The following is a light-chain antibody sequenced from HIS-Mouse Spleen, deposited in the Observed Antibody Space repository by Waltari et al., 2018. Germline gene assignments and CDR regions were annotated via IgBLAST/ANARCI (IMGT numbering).Light chain of an antibody. V-gene: IGLV1-44*01. CDR3: AAWDDSLNGWV. J-gene: IGLJ3*02. CDR2: SNN. CDR1: STNIGRNH. Sequence: QSVLTQPPSASGTPGQGVTISCSGSSTNIGRNHGNWYQQLPGTAPKLLIYSNNQRPSGVPDRFSGSKSGTSASLAISGLQSEDEADYYCAAWDDSLNGWVFGGGTKLTVL.